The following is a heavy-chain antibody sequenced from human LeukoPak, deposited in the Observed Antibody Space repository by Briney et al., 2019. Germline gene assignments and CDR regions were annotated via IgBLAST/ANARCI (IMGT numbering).Heavy chain of an antibody. CDR3: AREHRNVGATIDW. CDR2: ISPDGTTT. D-gene: IGHD1-26*01. V-gene: IGHV3-74*01. CDR1: GFTFSSYW. Sequence: GGSLRLSCAASGFTFSSYWMHWVRQVPGKGLVWVSRISPDGTTTSYADSVKGRFTISRDNAKSTLYLQVNSLRAVDTAVYYCAREHRNVGATIDWWGQGTLVTVSS. J-gene: IGHJ4*02.